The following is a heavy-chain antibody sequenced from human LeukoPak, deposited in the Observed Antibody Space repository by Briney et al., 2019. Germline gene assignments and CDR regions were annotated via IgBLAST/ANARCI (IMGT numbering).Heavy chain of an antibody. J-gene: IGHJ4*02. CDR2: IWYDGSNK. D-gene: IGHD6-13*01. CDR3: ARSPGIASSFDY. V-gene: IGHV3-33*01. CDR1: GFTFSSYG. Sequence: PGRSLRLSCAASGFTFSSYGMHWVRQAPGKGLEWVAVIWYDGSNKYYADSVKGRFTISRDNSKNTLYLQMNSLRAEDTAVYYCARSPGIASSFDYWGQGNLVTVSS.